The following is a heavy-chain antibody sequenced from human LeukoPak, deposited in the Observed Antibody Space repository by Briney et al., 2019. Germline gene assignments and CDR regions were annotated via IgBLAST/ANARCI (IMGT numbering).Heavy chain of an antibody. V-gene: IGHV1-69*13. D-gene: IGHD5-18*01. CDR2: IIPIFGTA. J-gene: IGHJ6*02. Sequence: ASVKVSCKASGGTFSSYAISWVRQAPGQGLEWMGGIIPIFGTANYAQKFQGRVTITADESTSTAYMELSSLRSEDTAVYYCARSMVDTAMAPSSYYYYGMDVWGQGTTVTVSS. CDR1: GGTFSSYA. CDR3: ARSMVDTAMAPSSYYYYGMDV.